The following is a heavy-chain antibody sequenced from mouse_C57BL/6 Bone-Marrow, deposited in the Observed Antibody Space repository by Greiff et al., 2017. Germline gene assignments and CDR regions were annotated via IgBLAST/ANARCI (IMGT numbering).Heavy chain of an antibody. CDR1: GYTFTSYW. D-gene: IGHD2-4*01. CDR2: IYPSDSET. Sequence: QVQLQQPGAELVRPGSSVKLSCKASGYTFTSYWMDWVKQRPGQGLEWIGNIYPSDSETHYNQKFKDKATLTVDKSSSTAYMQLSSLASEDSAVYYCARRANDYEFAYWGQGTLVTVSA. J-gene: IGHJ3*01. CDR3: ARRANDYEFAY. V-gene: IGHV1-61*01.